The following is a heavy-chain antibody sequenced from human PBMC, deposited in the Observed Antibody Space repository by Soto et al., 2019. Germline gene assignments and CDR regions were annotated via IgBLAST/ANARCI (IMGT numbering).Heavy chain of an antibody. CDR1: GFTFSSYA. D-gene: IGHD2-2*01. Sequence: GGSLRLSCSASGFTFSSYAMHWVRQAPGKGLEYVSAISSNGGSTYYADSVKGRFTISRDNSKNTVYLQMNILSAEDTAVYYCARDDILVIPGGSYNYGMDVWGQGTTVTVS. CDR3: ARDDILVIPGGSYNYGMDV. V-gene: IGHV3-64*04. CDR2: ISSNGGST. J-gene: IGHJ6*02.